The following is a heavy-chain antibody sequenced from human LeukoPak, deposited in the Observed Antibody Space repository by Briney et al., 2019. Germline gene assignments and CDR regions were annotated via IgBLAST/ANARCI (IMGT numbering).Heavy chain of an antibody. CDR2: SHHSGST. J-gene: IGHJ4*02. D-gene: IGHD3-22*01. V-gene: IGHV4-34*01. CDR1: GGSFSGYY. Sequence: SETLSLTCAIYGGSFSGYYWSWIRQPPGKGLEWIGESHHSGSTNYNPSLKSRVTMSVDTSKNQFSLKLSSVTAADTAVYYCARVNYDSSGYAAVDYWGQGTLVTVSS. CDR3: ARVNYDSSGYAAVDY.